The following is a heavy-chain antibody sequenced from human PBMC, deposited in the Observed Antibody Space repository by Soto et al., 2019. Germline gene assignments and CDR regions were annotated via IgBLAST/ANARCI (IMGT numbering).Heavy chain of an antibody. CDR3: AAGFPPDY. CDR1: GFTFSTSW. V-gene: IGHV3-7*01. CDR2: INGDGSEE. Sequence: EVQLVESGGVLVQPGGSLRVSCAASGFTFSTSWMNWVRQAPGKGLEWVANINGDGSEEYYVDSVRGRFTISRDNVKNSLFLQMNSLRAGDTAVHYCAAGFPPDYWGQGTLVTGSS. D-gene: IGHD3-10*01. J-gene: IGHJ4*02.